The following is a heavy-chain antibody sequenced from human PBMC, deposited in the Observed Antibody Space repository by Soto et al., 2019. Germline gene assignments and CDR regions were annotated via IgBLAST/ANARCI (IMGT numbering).Heavy chain of an antibody. CDR1: GFSFSDYY. Sequence: GGSLRLSCTASGFSFSDYYMSWIRQAPGKGLEWVSDISNSGRITHHSDSVDGRFTISRDNAKNLLFLQMNSLRPDDSAIYFCAREHGGGDLALDYWGQGTLVTVSS. D-gene: IGHD3-16*01. J-gene: IGHJ4*02. V-gene: IGHV3-11*01. CDR3: AREHGGGDLALDY. CDR2: ISNSGRIT.